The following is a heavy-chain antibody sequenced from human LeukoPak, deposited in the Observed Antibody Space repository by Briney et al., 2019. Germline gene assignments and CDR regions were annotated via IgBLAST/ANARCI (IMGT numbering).Heavy chain of an antibody. V-gene: IGHV3-30*02. CDR3: AKDLAYYYDSSGYCFDY. D-gene: IGHD3-22*01. CDR2: IRYDGSNK. CDR1: GFTFSSYG. J-gene: IGHJ4*02. Sequence: GGSLRLSCAASGFTFSSYGMHWVRQAPGKGLEWVAFIRYDGSNKYYADSVKGRFTISRDNSKNTLYLQMNSLRAEDTAVYYCAKDLAYYYDSSGYCFDYWGQGTLVTVSS.